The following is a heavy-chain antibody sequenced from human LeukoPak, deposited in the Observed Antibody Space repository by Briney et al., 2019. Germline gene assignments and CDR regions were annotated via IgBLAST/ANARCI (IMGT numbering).Heavy chain of an antibody. CDR1: GFNFSRFG. D-gene: IGHD3-22*01. CDR3: ARDYYYDSSGYWDYYFDY. J-gene: IGHJ4*02. CDR2: IWYDGSNK. Sequence: GGSLRLSCAAPGFNFSRFGMHWVRQAPGKGLEGVAVIWYDGSNKYYADSVKGRFTISRDNSKNTLYLEMNSLRAEDTAVYYCARDYYYDSSGYWDYYFDYWGQGTLVSVSS. V-gene: IGHV3-33*01.